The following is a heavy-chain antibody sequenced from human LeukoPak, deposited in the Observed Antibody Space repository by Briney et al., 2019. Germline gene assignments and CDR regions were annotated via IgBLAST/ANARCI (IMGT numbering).Heavy chain of an antibody. Sequence: PSETLSLTCAVYGGSFSGYYWSWTRQPPGKGLEWIGEINHSGSTNYNPSLKSRVTISVDTSKNQFSLKLSSVTAADTAVYYCARGRGVVAATYVFSRYYYYMDVWGKGTTVTVSS. J-gene: IGHJ6*03. V-gene: IGHV4-34*01. D-gene: IGHD2-15*01. CDR3: ARGRGVVAATYVFSRYYYYMDV. CDR1: GGSFSGYY. CDR2: INHSGST.